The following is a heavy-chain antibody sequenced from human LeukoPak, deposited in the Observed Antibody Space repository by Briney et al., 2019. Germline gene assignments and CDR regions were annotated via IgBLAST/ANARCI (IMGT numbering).Heavy chain of an antibody. CDR3: ARDPFPSSSWYASIRFDP. Sequence: GASVKVSCKASGGTFSSYAISWVRQAPGQGLEWMGGIIPIFGTANYAQKFQGRVTITADKSTSTAYMELSSLRSEDTAVYYCARDPFPSSSWYASIRFDPWGQGTLVTVSS. CDR1: GGTFSSYA. CDR2: IIPIFGTA. V-gene: IGHV1-69*06. J-gene: IGHJ5*02. D-gene: IGHD6-13*01.